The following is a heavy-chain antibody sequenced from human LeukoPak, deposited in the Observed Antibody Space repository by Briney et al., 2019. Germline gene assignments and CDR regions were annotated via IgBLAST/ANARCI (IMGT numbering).Heavy chain of an antibody. CDR2: IYPGDSDT. CDR3: ARLGIAAAGLPTTNWFDP. D-gene: IGHD6-13*01. V-gene: IGHV5-51*01. Sequence: GESLKISCKGSGYSFTSYWIGWVRQMPGKGLEWMGIIYPGDSDTRYSPSFQGQVTISADKSISTAYLQWSSLKASDTAMYYCARLGIAAAGLPTTNWFDPWGQGTLDTVSS. J-gene: IGHJ5*02. CDR1: GYSFTSYW.